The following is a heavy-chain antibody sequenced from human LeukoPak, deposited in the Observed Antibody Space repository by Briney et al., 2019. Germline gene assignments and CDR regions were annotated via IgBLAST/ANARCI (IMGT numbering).Heavy chain of an antibody. CDR2: INSDGSST. CDR3: ARTAFHGDYPDY. Sequence: PGGSLRLSCAASGFTFSSYWMHWVRHAPGKGLVWVSRINSDGSSTSYADSVKGRFTISRDNAKNTLYLQMNSLRAEDTAVYYCARTAFHGDYPDYWGQGTLVTVSS. D-gene: IGHD4-17*01. CDR1: GFTFSSYW. J-gene: IGHJ4*02. V-gene: IGHV3-74*01.